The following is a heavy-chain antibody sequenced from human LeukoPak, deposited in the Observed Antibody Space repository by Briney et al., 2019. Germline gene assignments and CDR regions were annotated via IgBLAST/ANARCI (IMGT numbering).Heavy chain of an antibody. J-gene: IGHJ3*02. D-gene: IGHD2-15*01. CDR3: ASATMVVAATHAFDI. CDR2: IIPIFGIA. Sequence: GSSVKVSCKASGGTFSSYAISWVRQAPGQGLEWMGRIIPIFGIANYAQKFQGRVTITTDESTSTAYMELSSLRSEDTAVYYCASATMVVAATHAFDIWGQGTMVTVSS. V-gene: IGHV1-69*05. CDR1: GGTFSSYA.